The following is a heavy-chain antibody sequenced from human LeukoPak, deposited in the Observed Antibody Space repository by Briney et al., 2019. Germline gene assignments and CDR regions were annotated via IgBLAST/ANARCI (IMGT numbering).Heavy chain of an antibody. D-gene: IGHD6-6*01. J-gene: IGHJ6*03. CDR2: ISGSGIYT. V-gene: IGHV3-21*01. CDR1: AFTFSDYS. Sequence: GGSLRLSCAASAFTFSDYSMNWVRQAPGKGLEWVSSISGSGIYTYYADSVKGRLTISRGNAKNSLYLQMNILRAEDTAVYYCARRGGSSSMDYYYHYMDVWGKGTTVTVSS. CDR3: ARRGGSSSMDYYYHYMDV.